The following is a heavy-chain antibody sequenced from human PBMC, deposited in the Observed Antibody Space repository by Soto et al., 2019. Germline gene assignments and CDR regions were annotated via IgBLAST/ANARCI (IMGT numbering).Heavy chain of an antibody. J-gene: IGHJ2*01. Sequence: ASVKVSCKASGYTFTSYGISWVRQAPGKGLEWMGGFDPEDGETIYAQKFQGRVTMTEDTSTDTAYMELSSLRSEDTAVYYCATSLAAVAAYFDLWGRGTLVTVSS. CDR2: FDPEDGET. V-gene: IGHV1-24*01. CDR3: ATSLAAVAAYFDL. CDR1: GYTFTSYG. D-gene: IGHD6-19*01.